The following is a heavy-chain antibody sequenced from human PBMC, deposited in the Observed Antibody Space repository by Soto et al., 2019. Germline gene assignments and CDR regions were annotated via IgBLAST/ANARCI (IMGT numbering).Heavy chain of an antibody. CDR3: ARGVTATTRRYFDY. V-gene: IGHV4-31*03. J-gene: IGHJ4*02. Sequence: TSETLSLTCTFSGGSISSGGYYWSWIRQHPGKGLEWIGYIYYSGSTYYNPSLKSRVTISVDTSKNQFSLKLSSVTAADTAVYYCARGVTATTRRYFDYWGQGTLVTVSS. D-gene: IGHD5-12*01. CDR1: GGSISSGGYY. CDR2: IYYSGST.